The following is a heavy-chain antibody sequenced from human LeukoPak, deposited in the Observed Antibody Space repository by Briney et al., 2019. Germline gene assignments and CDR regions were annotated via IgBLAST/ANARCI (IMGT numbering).Heavy chain of an antibody. Sequence: PGGSLRLSCAASGFTFSSYAMSWVRQAPGKGLEWVSAISGSGGSTYYADSVKGRFTISRDNSENTLYLQMNSLRSEDTAVYYCAKASWFGEFPDYWGQGTLVTVSS. V-gene: IGHV3-23*01. CDR2: ISGSGGST. J-gene: IGHJ4*02. CDR1: GFTFSSYA. CDR3: AKASWFGEFPDY. D-gene: IGHD3-10*01.